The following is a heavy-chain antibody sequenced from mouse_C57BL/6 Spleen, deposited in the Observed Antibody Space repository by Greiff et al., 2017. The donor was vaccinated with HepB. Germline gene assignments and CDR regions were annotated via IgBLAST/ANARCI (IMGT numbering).Heavy chain of an antibody. CDR1: GFTFSSYA. Sequence: EVKLMESGEGLVKPGGSLKLSCAASGFTFSSYAMSWVRQTPEKRLEWVAYISSGGDYIYYADTVKARFTISRDNARNTLYLQMSSLKSEDTAMYYCTRDALGRRFAYWGQGTLVTVSA. CDR2: ISSGGDYI. J-gene: IGHJ3*01. V-gene: IGHV5-9-1*02. CDR3: TRDALGRRFAY. D-gene: IGHD4-1*01.